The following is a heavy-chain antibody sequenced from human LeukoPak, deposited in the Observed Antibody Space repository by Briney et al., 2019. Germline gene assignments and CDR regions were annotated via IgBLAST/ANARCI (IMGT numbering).Heavy chain of an antibody. CDR2: IKQDGSEK. D-gene: IGHD2-15*01. Sequence: GGSLRLSCAASGFTFSSYWMSWVRQAPGKGLEWVANIKQDGSEKYYVDSVKGRFTISRDNAKNSLYLQMNSLRAEDTAVYYCARVGGEYSGGSWDYGFDYWGQGTLVTVSS. J-gene: IGHJ4*02. V-gene: IGHV3-7*01. CDR3: ARVGGEYSGGSWDYGFDY. CDR1: GFTFSSYW.